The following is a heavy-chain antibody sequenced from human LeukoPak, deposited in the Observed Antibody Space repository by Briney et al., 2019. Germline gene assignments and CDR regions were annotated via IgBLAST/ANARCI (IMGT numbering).Heavy chain of an antibody. V-gene: IGHV3-7*01. CDR3: ARDTWWELLGFDY. CDR1: GFSFGNHA. Sequence: PGGSLRLSCAASGFSFGNHAMIWVRQAPGKGLEWVANIKQDGSEKYYVDSVKGRFTISRDNAKNSLYLQMNSLRAEDTAVYYCARDTWWELLGFDYWGQGTLVTVSS. CDR2: IKQDGSEK. D-gene: IGHD1-26*01. J-gene: IGHJ4*02.